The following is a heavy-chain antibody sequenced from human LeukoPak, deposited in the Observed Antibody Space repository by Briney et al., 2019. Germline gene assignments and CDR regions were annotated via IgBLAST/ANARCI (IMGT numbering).Heavy chain of an antibody. CDR2: INHSGST. CDR1: GGSFSGYY. CDR3: ARVGYCSSTSCLDDAFDI. V-gene: IGHV4-34*01. J-gene: IGHJ3*02. D-gene: IGHD2-2*01. Sequence: PSETLSLTCAVYGGSFSGYYWSWIRQPPGKGLEGIGEINHSGSTNYNPSLKSRVTISVDTSKNQFSLKLSSVTAADTAVYYCARVGYCSSTSCLDDAFDIWGQGTMVTVSS.